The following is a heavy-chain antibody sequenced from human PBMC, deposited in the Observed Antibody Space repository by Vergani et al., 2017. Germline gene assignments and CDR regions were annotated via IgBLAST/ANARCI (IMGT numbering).Heavy chain of an antibody. CDR2: ISYSGST. Sequence: QMQLQESGPGLVKPSETLSLTFTVSGGSISNSSYYWDWIRQPPGKGLEWIENISYSGSTYYNPSLKSRVTISIDTSKNHVSLKLRSVTAADTAVYYCARQIDYYGSGGPDAYYFDYWREGTLVTVYS. CDR1: GGSISNSSYY. V-gene: IGHV4-39*01. CDR3: ARQIDYYGSGGPDAYYFDY. D-gene: IGHD3-10*01. J-gene: IGHJ4*02.